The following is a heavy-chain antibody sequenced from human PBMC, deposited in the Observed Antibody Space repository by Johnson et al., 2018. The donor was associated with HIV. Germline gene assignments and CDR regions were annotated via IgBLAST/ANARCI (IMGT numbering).Heavy chain of an antibody. CDR2: IHFDGSHK. D-gene: IGHD2/OR15-2a*01. V-gene: IGHV3-30*02. Sequence: QVQLVESGGGVVQPGGSLRLTCKGSGFSFSNYGIHWVRQAPGKGLEWVTFIHFDGSHKYSADFVKGRFTISRDNSKNTLYLQMNSLRAEDTAVYYCAKAIGDAFDIWGQGTMVTVSS. CDR3: AKAIGDAFDI. J-gene: IGHJ3*02. CDR1: GFSFSNYG.